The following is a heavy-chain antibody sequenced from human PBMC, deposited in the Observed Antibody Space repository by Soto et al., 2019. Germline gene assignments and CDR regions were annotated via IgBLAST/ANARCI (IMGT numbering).Heavy chain of an antibody. J-gene: IGHJ3*02. CDR2: IWYDGSKK. CDR1: GFTFSGFG. CDR3: ARGRGGSYGGNSAHFDI. Sequence: QVQLVESGGGVVQPGTSLRLSCEASGFTFSGFGMQWVRQAPCKGLEWVAVIWYDGSKKYYADCVKGRFTISRDNSKNALYLQMNSLRAEDTAVYYCARGRGGSYGGNSAHFDIWGQGTMVIVSS. V-gene: IGHV3-33*01. D-gene: IGHD4-17*01.